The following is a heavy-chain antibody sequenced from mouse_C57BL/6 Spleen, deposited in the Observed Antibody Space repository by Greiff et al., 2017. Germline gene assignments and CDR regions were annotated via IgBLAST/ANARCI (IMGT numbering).Heavy chain of an antibody. V-gene: IGHV5-16*01. CDR2: INYDGSST. Sequence: EVKLVESEGGLVQPGSSMKLSCTASGFTFSDYYMAWVRQVPEKGLQWVANINYDGSSTYYLDSLKSRFIISRDNAKNILYLQMSSLKSEDTATYYCARDDSHWYFDVWGTGTTVTVSS. D-gene: IGHD2-13*01. CDR3: ARDDSHWYFDV. J-gene: IGHJ1*03. CDR1: GFTFSDYY.